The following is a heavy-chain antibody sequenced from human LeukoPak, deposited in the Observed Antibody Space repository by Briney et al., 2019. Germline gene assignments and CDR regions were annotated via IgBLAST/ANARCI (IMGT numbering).Heavy chain of an antibody. CDR3: ARQTYSSTWFDY. CDR1: GYSFTTYW. CDR2: IVPSDSYT. Sequence: PGESLKISCKGSGYSFTTYWISWVRQMPGKGLEWMGMIVPSDSYTNYSPSFQGHVTISADKSISTAYLQWSSLQASDTAMYYCARQTYSSTWFDYWGQGTPVTVSS. V-gene: IGHV5-10-1*01. D-gene: IGHD6-13*01. J-gene: IGHJ4*02.